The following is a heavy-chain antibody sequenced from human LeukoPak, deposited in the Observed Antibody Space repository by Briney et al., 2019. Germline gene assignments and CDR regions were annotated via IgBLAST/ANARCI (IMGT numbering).Heavy chain of an antibody. J-gene: IGHJ6*03. Sequence: PSETLSLTCAVYGGSFSGYYWGWIRQPPGKGLEWIGEINHSGSTNYNPSLKSRVTISVDTSKNQFSLKLSSVTAADTAVYYCARSTPGYYYYYYYMDVWGKGTTVTVSS. V-gene: IGHV4-34*01. D-gene: IGHD1-1*01. CDR2: INHSGST. CDR1: GGSFSGYY. CDR3: ARSTPGYYYYYYYMDV.